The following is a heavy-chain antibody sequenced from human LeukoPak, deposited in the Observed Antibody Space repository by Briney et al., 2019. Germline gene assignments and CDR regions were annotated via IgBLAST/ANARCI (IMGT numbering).Heavy chain of an antibody. J-gene: IGHJ4*02. CDR3: ARGVEPLAANTLAY. Sequence: GGSLRLSCAASGFTVITNDMTWVRQAPGTRLEWVSVLYSDGNTKYADSVQGRFTISRDNSKNTLYLEMNSLSPDDTAVYYCARGVEPLAANTLAYWGQGTLVTVSS. V-gene: IGHV3-53*01. D-gene: IGHD1-14*01. CDR1: GFTVITND. CDR2: LYSDGNT.